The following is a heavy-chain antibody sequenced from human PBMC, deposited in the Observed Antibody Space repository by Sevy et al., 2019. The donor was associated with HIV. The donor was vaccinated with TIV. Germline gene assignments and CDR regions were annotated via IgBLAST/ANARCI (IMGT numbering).Heavy chain of an antibody. V-gene: IGHV3-21*01. CDR2: ISSSSSYI. J-gene: IGHJ4*02. CDR3: VRDSGGFIAVAGNFDY. CDR1: GFTFSSYS. Sequence: GGSLRLSCAASGFTFSSYSMNWVRQAPGKGLEWVSSISSSSSYIYYADSVKGRFTISRDNAKNSLYLQMNSLRAEDTAGYYCVRDSGGFIAVAGNFDYWGQGTLVTVS. D-gene: IGHD6-19*01.